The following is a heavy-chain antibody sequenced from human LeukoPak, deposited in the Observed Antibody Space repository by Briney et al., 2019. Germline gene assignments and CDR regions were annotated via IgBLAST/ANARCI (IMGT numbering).Heavy chain of an antibody. D-gene: IGHD6-13*01. J-gene: IGHJ4*02. V-gene: IGHV3-23*01. CDR1: GFTFSIYA. CDR3: ASPSTSSSWYWGFDY. CDR2: ISASGNNT. Sequence: GGSLRLSCAASGFTFSIYAMSWVRQAPGKGLEWVSGISASGNNTYYADSVKGRFTISRDNSKNTLYLQMNSLRAEDTAVYYCASPSTSSSWYWGFDYWGQGTLVTVSS.